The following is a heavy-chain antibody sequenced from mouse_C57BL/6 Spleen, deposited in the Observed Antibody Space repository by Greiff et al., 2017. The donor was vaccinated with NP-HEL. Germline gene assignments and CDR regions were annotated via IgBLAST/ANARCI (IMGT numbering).Heavy chain of an antibody. V-gene: IGHV1-55*01. Sequence: VQLQQSGAELVKPGASVKMSCKASGYTFTSYWITWVKQRPGQGLEWIGDIYPGSGSTNYNEKFKSKATLTVDTSSSTAYMQLSSLTSEDSAVYYCAREGSDGYYVEAMDYWGQGTSVTVSS. CDR1: GYTFTSYW. D-gene: IGHD2-3*01. CDR2: IYPGSGST. J-gene: IGHJ4*01. CDR3: AREGSDGYYVEAMDY.